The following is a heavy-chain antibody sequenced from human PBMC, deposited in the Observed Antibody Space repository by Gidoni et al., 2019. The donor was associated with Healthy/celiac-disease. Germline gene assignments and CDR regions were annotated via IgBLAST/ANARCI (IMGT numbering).Heavy chain of an antibody. CDR3: ARDPDSSTRNFDY. CDR2: TIPILGRA. V-gene: IGHV1-69*04. J-gene: IGHJ4*02. Sequence: QVQLVQSGAEVKKPGSSVKVSCKASGGTFSSYAISWVRQAPGQGLEWMGRTIPILGRANYAQKFQGRVTITADKSTSTAYMELSSLRSEDTAVYYCARDPDSSTRNFDYWGQGTLVTVSS. CDR1: GGTFSSYA. D-gene: IGHD1-1*01.